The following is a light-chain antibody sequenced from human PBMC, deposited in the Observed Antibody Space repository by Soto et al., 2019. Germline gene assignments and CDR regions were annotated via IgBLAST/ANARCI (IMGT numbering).Light chain of an antibody. CDR1: SSNIGAGHA. Sequence: QSVLTQPPSVSGAPGQRVTISCTGSSSNIGAGHALHWYQHLPGAAPKLLMYGNSDRPSGVPDRFSGSKSGTSASLAITGLQPEDEAEYYCQTYDDSLSGWVFGGGTKLTVL. J-gene: IGLJ3*02. V-gene: IGLV1-40*01. CDR3: QTYDDSLSGWV. CDR2: GNS.